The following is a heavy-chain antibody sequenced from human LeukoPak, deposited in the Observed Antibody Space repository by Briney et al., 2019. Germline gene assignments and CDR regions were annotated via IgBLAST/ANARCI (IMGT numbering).Heavy chain of an antibody. V-gene: IGHV1-2*02. Sequence: GASVKVSCKASGYSFTGYHIHWVRQAPGQGLEWMAWINTNTGGTKYAQELQGRVTLTRDTSITTAYMELTRLISDDTAVYYCARDLPGYSSAFDTWGQGTMVTVSS. CDR3: ARDLPGYSSAFDT. CDR1: GYSFTGYH. D-gene: IGHD6-13*01. J-gene: IGHJ3*02. CDR2: INTNTGGT.